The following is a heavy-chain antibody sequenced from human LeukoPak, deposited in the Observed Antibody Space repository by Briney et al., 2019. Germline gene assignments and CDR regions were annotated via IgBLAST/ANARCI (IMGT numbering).Heavy chain of an antibody. Sequence: ASVKVSCKASGYTFTSYDINWVRQATGQGLEWMAWISVYSGNTKIAQKFQGRVTVTTETSTDTAYMELRSLRSDDTAVYYCARDIVVVVGSFYYGMDVWGQGTTVTVSS. CDR1: GYTFTSYD. CDR2: ISVYSGNT. V-gene: IGHV1-18*01. D-gene: IGHD2-15*01. J-gene: IGHJ6*02. CDR3: ARDIVVVVGSFYYGMDV.